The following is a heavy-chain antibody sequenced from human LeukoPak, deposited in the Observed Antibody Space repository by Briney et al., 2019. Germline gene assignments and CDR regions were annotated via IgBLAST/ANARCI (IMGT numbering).Heavy chain of an antibody. CDR2: INPSGGST. CDR1: GYTFTSYY. V-gene: IGHV1-46*01. CDR3: ARGIPASYDYVWGKYYFDY. D-gene: IGHD3-16*01. J-gene: IGHJ4*02. Sequence: GASVKVPCKASGYTFTSYYMHWVRQAPGQGLEWMGIINPSGGSTSYAQKFQGRVTMTRDTSTSTVYMELSSLRSEDTAVYYCARGIPASYDYVWGKYYFDYWGQGTLVTVSS.